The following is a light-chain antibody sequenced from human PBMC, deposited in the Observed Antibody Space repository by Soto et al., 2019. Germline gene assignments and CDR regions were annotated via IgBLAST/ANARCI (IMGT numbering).Light chain of an antibody. J-gene: IGKJ1*01. CDR3: QQYNSYSWT. CDR1: QSISSW. V-gene: IGKV1-5*01. Sequence: DIQMTQSPSTLSASVGDRVTITCRASQSISSWLAWYQQKPGKAPKLLIYDASSLESGVPSRFRGSGSGTEVTVTISSLKPDDFANYYCQQYNSYSWTFGQGTKVEIK. CDR2: DAS.